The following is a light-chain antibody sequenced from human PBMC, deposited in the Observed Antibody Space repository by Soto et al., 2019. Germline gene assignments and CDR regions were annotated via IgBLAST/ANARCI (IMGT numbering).Light chain of an antibody. J-gene: IGLJ3*02. CDR3: AAWDDSLNGWV. CDR1: SSNIGSNT. V-gene: IGLV1-44*01. CDR2: SNN. Sequence: QSVLTQPPSASGTPGQRVTISCSGSSSNIGSNTVNWYQQLPGTAHKLLIYSNNQRPSGVPDRFSGSKSGTSASLAISGLQSEDEAEYYCAAWDDSLNGWVFGGRTKLTVL.